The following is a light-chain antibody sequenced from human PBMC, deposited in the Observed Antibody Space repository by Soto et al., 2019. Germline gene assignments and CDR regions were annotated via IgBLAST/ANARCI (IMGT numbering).Light chain of an antibody. CDR3: QQHLNWPLTWT. CDR1: QCIRTN. J-gene: IGKJ1*01. Sequence: EIVLTKSPATLSVSAGGPFPLSCRARQCIRTNVAWYQQIPGPAPRLLVYGASTGATGVPARFSGSGSGIEFTLTISRLQPEDSAFYYCQQHLNWPLTWTVGPGTKVDIK. V-gene: IGKV3-15*01. CDR2: GAS.